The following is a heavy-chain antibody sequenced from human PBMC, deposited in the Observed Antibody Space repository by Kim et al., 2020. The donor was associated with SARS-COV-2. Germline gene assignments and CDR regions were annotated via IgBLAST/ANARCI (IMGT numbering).Heavy chain of an antibody. CDR1: GFTFSSYG. CDR3: ARGWGDGSGIYLDY. V-gene: IGHV3-33*01. J-gene: IGHJ4*02. Sequence: GGSLRLSCAASGFTFSSYGMHWVRQAPGKGLEWVAVIWYDGSNKYYADSVKGRFTISRDNSKNTLYLQMNSLRAEDTAVYYCARGWGDGSGIYLDYWGQGTLVTVSS. CDR2: IWYDGSNK. D-gene: IGHD3-10*01.